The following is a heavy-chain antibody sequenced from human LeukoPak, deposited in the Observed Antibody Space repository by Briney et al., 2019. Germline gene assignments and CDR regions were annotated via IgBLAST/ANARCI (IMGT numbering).Heavy chain of an antibody. CDR3: ARLGCSGGSCYSRYYYYSMDV. D-gene: IGHD2-15*01. J-gene: IGHJ6*03. CDR1: GFTFSSYW. Sequence: GGSLRLSCAASGFTFSSYWMHWVRHAPGKGLVWVSRINSDGSSTSYADSVKGRFTISRDNAKNTLYLQMNSLRAEDTAVYYCARLGCSGGSCYSRYYYYSMDVWGKGTTVTVSS. CDR2: INSDGSST. V-gene: IGHV3-74*01.